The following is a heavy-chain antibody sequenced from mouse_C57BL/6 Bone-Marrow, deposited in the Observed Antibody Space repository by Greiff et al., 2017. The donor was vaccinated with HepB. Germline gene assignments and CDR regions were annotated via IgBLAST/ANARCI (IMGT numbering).Heavy chain of an antibody. CDR3: AITPWYYFDY. Sequence: VQLQQSGAELVKPGASVKLSCTASGFNITDYYMHWVKQRTEQGLEWIGRIDPEDGETKYAPKFQGKATIPTDTSSNTAYLQISSLTSEDTAVYYCAITPWYYFDYWGQGTTLTVSS. D-gene: IGHD1-1*02. J-gene: IGHJ2*01. CDR2: IDPEDGET. CDR1: GFNITDYY. V-gene: IGHV14-2*01.